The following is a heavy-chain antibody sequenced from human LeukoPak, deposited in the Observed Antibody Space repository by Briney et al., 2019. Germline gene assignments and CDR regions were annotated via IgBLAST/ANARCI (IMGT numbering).Heavy chain of an antibody. CDR2: INAGNDNT. D-gene: IGHD2-15*01. CDR1: GYTFTSYA. V-gene: IGHV1-3*01. Sequence: ASVKVSCKASGYTFTSYAMHWVRRAPGQRLEWMGWINAGNDNTKYSQKFQGRVTITRDTSASTAYMELSSLRSEDTAVYYCARDLGYCTGGTCYPNWFDPWGQGTLVTVSS. CDR3: ARDLGYCTGGTCYPNWFDP. J-gene: IGHJ5*02.